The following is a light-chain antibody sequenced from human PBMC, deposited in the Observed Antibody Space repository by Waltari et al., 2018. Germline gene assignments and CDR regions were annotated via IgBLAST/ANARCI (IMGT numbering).Light chain of an antibody. CDR1: QSVSSY. J-gene: IGKJ1*01. Sequence: EIVLTQSPATLSLSPGERATLSCRSSQSVSSYLAWYQQKVGQAPRLLIYDASNRATGIPARFSGSGSWTDFTFTISSLEPEDFAVYYCLQRSSWPWTFGQGTKVEIK. V-gene: IGKV3-11*01. CDR3: LQRSSWPWT. CDR2: DAS.